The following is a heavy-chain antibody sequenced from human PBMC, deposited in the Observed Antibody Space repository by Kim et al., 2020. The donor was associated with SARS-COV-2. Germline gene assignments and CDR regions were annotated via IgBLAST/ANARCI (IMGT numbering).Heavy chain of an antibody. CDR1: GFTFSNAW. V-gene: IGHV3-15*01. D-gene: IGHD3-3*01. CDR2: IKSKTDGGTT. Sequence: GGSLRLSCAASGFTFSNAWMSWVRQAPGKGLEWVGRIKSKTDGGTTDYAAPVKGRFTISRDDSKNTLYLQMNSLKTEDTAVYYCTTRHAIFGVVINFDYWGQGTLVTVSS. J-gene: IGHJ4*02. CDR3: TTRHAIFGVVINFDY.